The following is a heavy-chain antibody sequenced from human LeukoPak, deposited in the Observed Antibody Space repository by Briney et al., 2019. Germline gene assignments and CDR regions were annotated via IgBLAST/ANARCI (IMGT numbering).Heavy chain of an antibody. CDR1: GYTLTELS. CDR3: ARLQSSSSDY. CDR2: FDPEDGET. Sequence: AASVKVSCKVSGYTLTELSMHWVRAAPGKGHEWMGGFDPEDGETIYAQKFQGIVTMTEDTSTDTAYMELKSLRSDDAAVYYCARLQSSSSDYWGQGTRVTVSS. V-gene: IGHV1-24*01. J-gene: IGHJ4*02.